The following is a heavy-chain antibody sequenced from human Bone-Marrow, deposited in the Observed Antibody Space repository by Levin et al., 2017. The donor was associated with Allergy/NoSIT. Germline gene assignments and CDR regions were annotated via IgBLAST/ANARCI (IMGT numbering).Heavy chain of an antibody. J-gene: IGHJ2*01. CDR1: GASVGRGDDY. CDR3: ARGGGIAYWYFDL. V-gene: IGHV4-61*02. D-gene: IGHD6-13*01. Sequence: SETLSLTCSISGASVGRGDDYWTWIRQSAGTGLEWIGLIYTTGTTSYNPSLKTRVTISSDTSRNQFSLSLRSVTASDTAVYYCARGGGIAYWYFDLWDRGTLVTVSS. CDR2: IYTTGTT.